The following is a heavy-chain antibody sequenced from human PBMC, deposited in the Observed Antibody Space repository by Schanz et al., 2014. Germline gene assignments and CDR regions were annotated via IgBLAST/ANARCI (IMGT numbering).Heavy chain of an antibody. V-gene: IGHV3-30*03. CDR2: ISYHGSER. D-gene: IGHD5-12*01. J-gene: IGHJ3*01. Sequence: QVQLVESGGGVVQPGRSLRLSCAGSGFSFSDYGMHWVRQAPGRGLEWVAVISYHGSERYYADSVKGRFTISRDNSKNTLYLQMNSLRTEDTAVYFCARDEGRDGYNLAFDVWGQGTLVTVSS. CDR3: ARDEGRDGYNLAFDV. CDR1: GFSFSDYG.